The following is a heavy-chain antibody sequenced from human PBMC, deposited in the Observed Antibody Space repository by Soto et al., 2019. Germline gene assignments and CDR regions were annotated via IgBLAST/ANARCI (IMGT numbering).Heavy chain of an antibody. CDR2: ISAHNGNT. CDR1: GYTFTSYG. CDR3: ARGRDGDY. Sequence: QVHLVQSRAEVKKPGASVKVSCKCSGYTFTSYGITWVRQAPGQGLEWMGWISAHNGNTDYAQKVQGRVTVTRDTSTSTAYMELRSLRSDDTAVYYCARGRDGDYWGQGALVTVSS. J-gene: IGHJ4*02. D-gene: IGHD6-6*01. V-gene: IGHV1-18*01.